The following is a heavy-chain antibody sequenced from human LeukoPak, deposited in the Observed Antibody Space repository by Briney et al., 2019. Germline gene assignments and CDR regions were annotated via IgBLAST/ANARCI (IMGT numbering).Heavy chain of an antibody. Sequence: PSETLSLASAVYGGSFSGYYWSWIRQPPGKGLEWIGEINHSGSTNYNPSLKSRVTISVDTSKNQFSLKLSSVTAADTAVYYCARGRQWLVRTSYDYWGQGTLVTVSS. CDR2: INHSGST. CDR3: ARGRQWLVRTSYDY. D-gene: IGHD6-19*01. J-gene: IGHJ4*02. V-gene: IGHV4-34*01. CDR1: GGSFSGYY.